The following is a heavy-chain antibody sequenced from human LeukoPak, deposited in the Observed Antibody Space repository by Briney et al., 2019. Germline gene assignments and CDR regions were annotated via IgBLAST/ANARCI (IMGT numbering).Heavy chain of an antibody. CDR2: INHSGST. Sequence: SETLSLTCAVYGGSFSGYYWSWIRQPPGKGLEWIGEINHSGSTNYNPSLKSRVTISVDTSKNKFSLKLSSVTAADTAVYYCARLMVRSVAGSRRLNFDYWGQGTLVTVSS. CDR3: ARLMVRSVAGSRRLNFDY. V-gene: IGHV4-34*01. J-gene: IGHJ4*02. CDR1: GGSFSGYY. D-gene: IGHD6-19*01.